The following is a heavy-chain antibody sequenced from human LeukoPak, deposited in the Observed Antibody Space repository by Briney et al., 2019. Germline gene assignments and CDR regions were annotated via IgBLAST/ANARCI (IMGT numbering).Heavy chain of an antibody. CDR3: ARLVRYGSGSYLGGMDV. D-gene: IGHD3-10*01. Sequence: GESLKISCKGSGHSFTSYWISWVRQMPGKGLEWMGRIDPSDSYTNYSPSFQGHVTISADKSISTAYLQWSSLKASDTAMYYCARLVRYGSGSYLGGMDVWGQGTTVTVSS. V-gene: IGHV5-10-1*01. J-gene: IGHJ6*02. CDR1: GHSFTSYW. CDR2: IDPSDSYT.